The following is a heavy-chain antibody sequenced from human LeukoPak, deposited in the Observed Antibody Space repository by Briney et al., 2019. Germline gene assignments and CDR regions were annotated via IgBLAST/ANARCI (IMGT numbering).Heavy chain of an antibody. V-gene: IGHV4-39*07. CDR1: GGSISSSSYY. J-gene: IGHJ4*02. Sequence: PSETLSLTGTVSGGSISSSSYYGGWIRQPPGKGLEWIGSIYYSGSTYYNPSLKSRVTISVDTSKNQFSLKLSSVTAADTAVYYCARSYGGPPYFDYWGQGTLVTVSS. CDR2: IYYSGST. CDR3: ARSYGGPPYFDY. D-gene: IGHD4-23*01.